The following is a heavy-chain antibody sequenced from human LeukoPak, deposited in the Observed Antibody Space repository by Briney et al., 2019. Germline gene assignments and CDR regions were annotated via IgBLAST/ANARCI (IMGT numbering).Heavy chain of an antibody. V-gene: IGHV1-2*02. CDR2: INPNSGGT. D-gene: IGHD2-2*01. J-gene: IGHJ5*02. Sequence: ASVKVSCKASGYTFTGYYMHWVRQAPGQGLEWMGWINPNSGGTNYAQKFQGRVTMTRDTSISTAYMELSRLRSDDTAVYYCARDLIPQLPAGRWDPWGQGTLVTVSS. CDR1: GYTFTGYY. CDR3: ARDLIPQLPAGRWDP.